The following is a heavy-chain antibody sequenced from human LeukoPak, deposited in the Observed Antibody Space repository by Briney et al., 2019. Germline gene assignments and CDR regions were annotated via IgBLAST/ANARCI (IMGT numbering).Heavy chain of an antibody. CDR1: GFTFCPFA. D-gene: IGHD4-17*01. CDR3: AKGRNGDNVAEASDI. V-gene: IGHV3-23*01. J-gene: IGHJ3*02. CDR2: ISTSGGGT. Sequence: GGTPGPSCAASGFTFCPFAVEWVRQASGKGVGGVSGISTSGGGTYYADSVKGRFTISRDNSKNTLYLQMSGLRGEDTAVYYCAKGRNGDNVAEASDIWGQGTMVTVSS.